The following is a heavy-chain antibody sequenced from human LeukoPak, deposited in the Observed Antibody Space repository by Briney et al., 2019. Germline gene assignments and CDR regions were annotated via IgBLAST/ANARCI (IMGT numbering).Heavy chain of an antibody. CDR1: GYTFTSYY. D-gene: IGHD3-10*01. J-gene: IGHJ4*02. CDR3: VKGPTYYYGSGSYQPFDY. CDR2: INPSGGST. Sequence: ASVKVSCKASGYTFTSYYMHWVRQAPGQGLEWMGIINPSGGSTSYAQKFQGRVTMTRDTSTSTVYMELSSLRSEDTAVYYCVKGPTYYYGSGSYQPFDYWGQGTLVTVSS. V-gene: IGHV1-46*01.